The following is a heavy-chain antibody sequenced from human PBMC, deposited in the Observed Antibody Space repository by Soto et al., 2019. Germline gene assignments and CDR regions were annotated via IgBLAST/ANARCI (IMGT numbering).Heavy chain of an antibody. Sequence: SVKVSCKASGFTFTSSSMQWVRQARGQRLEWIGWIVVGSGNTNYAQKFQERVTITRDMSTSTAYMELSSLRSEDTAVYYCARDRGITRTFFGFDPWGQGTLVTVSS. J-gene: IGHJ5*02. D-gene: IGHD1-20*01. V-gene: IGHV1-58*02. CDR1: GFTFTSSS. CDR3: ARDRGITRTFFGFDP. CDR2: IVVGSGNT.